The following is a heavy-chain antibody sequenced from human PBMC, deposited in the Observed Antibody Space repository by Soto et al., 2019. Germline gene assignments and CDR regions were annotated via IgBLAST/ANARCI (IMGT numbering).Heavy chain of an antibody. Sequence: EVQLVESGGGLVQPGGSLRLSCAASGFTFSSYWMHWVRQAPGKGLVWVSRINSDGSSTSYADSVKGRFTISRDNAKNTLYLQMNSLRAEDTAVYYCARVPDLLEWPLRGAFDIWGQGTMVTVSS. CDR1: GFTFSSYW. D-gene: IGHD3-3*01. J-gene: IGHJ3*02. V-gene: IGHV3-74*01. CDR3: ARVPDLLEWPLRGAFDI. CDR2: INSDGSST.